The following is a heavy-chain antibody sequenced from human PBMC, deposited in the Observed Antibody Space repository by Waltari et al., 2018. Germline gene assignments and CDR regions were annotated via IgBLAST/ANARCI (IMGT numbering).Heavy chain of an antibody. J-gene: IGHJ4*02. D-gene: IGHD3-10*01. CDR1: GGSISSXTYF. Sequence: QLQESGPXLXXPSEXLSXTCTVSGGSISSXTYFWGWLRQPPGKGLEWIGSTYYSGXTYHNPSLKXRVTISVDTSKNQFSLKLXSVTAADTXVXYCXRQHYYGSGLDXWGQGTXVTVSS. V-gene: IGHV4-39*01. CDR2: TYYSGXT. CDR3: XRQHYYGSGLDX.